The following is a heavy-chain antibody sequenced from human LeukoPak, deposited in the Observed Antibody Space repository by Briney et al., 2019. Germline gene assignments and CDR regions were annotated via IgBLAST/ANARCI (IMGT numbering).Heavy chain of an antibody. Sequence: PGGSLRLSCAASGFTFSTYNMHWVRQAPGKGLEWVAVISYDGSSNYYADSVKGRFTISRDNSKNTLYLQMNSLRAEDTAVYYCAREHYDSSGYQFRGGYFDYWGQGTLVTVSS. V-gene: IGHV3-30-3*01. J-gene: IGHJ4*02. D-gene: IGHD3-22*01. CDR1: GFTFSTYN. CDR2: ISYDGSSN. CDR3: AREHYDSSGYQFRGGYFDY.